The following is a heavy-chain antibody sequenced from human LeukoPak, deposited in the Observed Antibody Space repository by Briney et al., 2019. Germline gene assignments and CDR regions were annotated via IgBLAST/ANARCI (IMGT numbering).Heavy chain of an antibody. V-gene: IGHV3-30*18. CDR3: AKDRPLNWNYDIQYYFDY. J-gene: IGHJ4*02. D-gene: IGHD1-7*01. CDR2: ISYDGSSK. Sequence: PGRSLRLSCAASGFTFSSYGMHWVRQAPGKGLEWVAVISYDGSSKYYADSVKGRFTISRNNSKNTLYLQMNSLRAEDTAVYYCAKDRPLNWNYDIQYYFDYRGQGTLVTVSS. CDR1: GFTFSSYG.